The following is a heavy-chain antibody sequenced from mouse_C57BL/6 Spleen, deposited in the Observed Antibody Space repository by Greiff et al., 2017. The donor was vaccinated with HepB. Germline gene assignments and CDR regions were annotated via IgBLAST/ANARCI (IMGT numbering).Heavy chain of an antibody. Sequence: EVQRVESGGGLVQSGRSLRLSCATSGFTFSDFYMEWVRQAPGKGLEWIAASRNKANDYTTEYSASVKGRFIVSRDTSQSILYLQMNALRAEDTAIYYCARDDDGYYAMDYWGQGTSVTVSS. CDR3: ARDDDGYYAMDY. D-gene: IGHD2-3*01. CDR1: GFTFSDFY. CDR2: SRNKANDYTT. V-gene: IGHV7-1*01. J-gene: IGHJ4*01.